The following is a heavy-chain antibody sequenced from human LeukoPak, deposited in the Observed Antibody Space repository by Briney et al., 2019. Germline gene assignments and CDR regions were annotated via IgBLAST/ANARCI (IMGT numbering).Heavy chain of an antibody. J-gene: IGHJ6*03. D-gene: IGHD2-8*01. V-gene: IGHV3-21*01. CDR1: GFAFSFYG. Sequence: GGSLRLSCAASGFAFSFYGMNWVRQAPGKGLEWVSSISSSSTFIYYADSVKGRFTISRDNAKKSVYLQMNSLRDEDTAVYYCTRSARYCTNGVCPTFYYYYMDGWGQGTTVTVSS. CDR2: ISSSSTFI. CDR3: TRSARYCTNGVCPTFYYYYMDG.